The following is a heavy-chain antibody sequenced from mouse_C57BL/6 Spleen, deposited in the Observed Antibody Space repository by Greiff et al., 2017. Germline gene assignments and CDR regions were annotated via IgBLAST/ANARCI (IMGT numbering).Heavy chain of an antibody. D-gene: IGHD1-1*01. J-gene: IGHJ3*01. CDR3: ARSSLYYYGSSLSWFAY. Sequence: EVQLQQSGPELVKPGASVKIPCKASGYTFTDYNMDWVKQSHGKSLEWIGDINPNNGGTIYNQKFKGKATLTVDKSSSTAYMELRSLTSEDTAVYYCARSSLYYYGSSLSWFAYWGQGTLVTVSA. CDR2: INPNNGGT. CDR1: GYTFTDYN. V-gene: IGHV1-18*01.